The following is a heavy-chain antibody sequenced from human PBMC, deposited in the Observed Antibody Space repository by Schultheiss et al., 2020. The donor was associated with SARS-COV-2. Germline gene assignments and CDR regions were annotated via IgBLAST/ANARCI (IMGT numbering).Heavy chain of an antibody. J-gene: IGHJ3*02. CDR1: GFTFSSYE. Sequence: GGSLRLSCAASGFTFSSYEMNWVRQAPGKGLEWVSYISSSGSTIYYADSVKGRFTISRDNSKNTLYLQMNSLRAEDTAVYYCAKETYDSTSAGAFDIWGQGTMVTVSS. CDR3: AKETYDSTSAGAFDI. V-gene: IGHV3-48*03. CDR2: ISSSGSTI. D-gene: IGHD3-22*01.